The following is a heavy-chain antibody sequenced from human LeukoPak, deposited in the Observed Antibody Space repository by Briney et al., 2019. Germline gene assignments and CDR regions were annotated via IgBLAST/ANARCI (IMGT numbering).Heavy chain of an antibody. CDR3: ARWYYYDSSGYYYRYYYYGVDV. CDR2: VNHRGST. V-gene: IGHV4-34*01. J-gene: IGHJ6*02. D-gene: IGHD3-22*01. CDR1: GGLYSGYY. Sequence: SGTLSLTCGVYGGLYSGYYWTWIRQPPGKGLEWIGEVNHRGSTNYNPSLKGRVTISVDTSKNQFSLKLTSVTAADTAVYYCARWYYYDSSGYYYRYYYYGVDVWGQGTTVTVSS.